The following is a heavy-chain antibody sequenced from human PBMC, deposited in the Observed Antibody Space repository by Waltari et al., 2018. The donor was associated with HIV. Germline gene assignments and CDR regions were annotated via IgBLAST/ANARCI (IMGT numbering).Heavy chain of an antibody. CDR3: AHRRLARAVAGTLYNWFDP. J-gene: IGHJ5*02. CDR1: GFSLSTSGVG. Sequence: QITLKESGPTLVKPTQTLTLTCTFSGFSLSTSGVGVGWLRQPPGKALEWVALIYGNDIKRYSPSLKTRLTITKDTSKNQVVLTLTNVDPVDTATYHCAHRRLARAVAGTLYNWFDPWGQGILVTVSS. D-gene: IGHD6-19*01. V-gene: IGHV2-5*01. CDR2: IYGNDIK.